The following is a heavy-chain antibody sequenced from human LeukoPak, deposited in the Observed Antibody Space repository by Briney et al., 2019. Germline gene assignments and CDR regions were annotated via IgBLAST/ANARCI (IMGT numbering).Heavy chain of an antibody. Sequence: GGSLRLSCAASGFTFSSYSMNWVRQAPGKGLEWVSSISSSSSYIYYADSVKGRFTISRDNAKNSLYLQMNSLRVEDTAVYYCARGAVTNSHILDYWGQGTLVTVSS. V-gene: IGHV3-21*01. CDR1: GFTFSSYS. CDR2: ISSSSSYI. CDR3: ARGAVTNSHILDY. D-gene: IGHD4-11*01. J-gene: IGHJ4*02.